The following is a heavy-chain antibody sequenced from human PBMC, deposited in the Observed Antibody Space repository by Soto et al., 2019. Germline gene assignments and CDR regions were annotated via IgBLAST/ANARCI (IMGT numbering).Heavy chain of an antibody. V-gene: IGHV3-23*01. J-gene: IGHJ4*02. CDR3: AKDLGCSGGSCYSLGGLFGPRYYFDY. D-gene: IGHD2-15*01. CDR2: ISGSGGST. CDR1: GFTFSSYA. Sequence: GESLKISCAASGFTFSSYAMSWVRQAPGKGLEWVSAISGSGGSTYYADSVKGRFTISRDNSKNTLYLQMNSLRAEDTAVYYCAKDLGCSGGSCYSLGGLFGPRYYFDYWGQGTLVTVSS.